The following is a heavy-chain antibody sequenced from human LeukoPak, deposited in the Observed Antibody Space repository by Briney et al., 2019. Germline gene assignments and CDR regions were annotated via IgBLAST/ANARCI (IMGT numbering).Heavy chain of an antibody. CDR1: RGTFSHYA. D-gene: IGHD2-15*01. CDR3: AKEDRGFDY. Sequence: GASVNVSCKPSRGTFSHYAIIWLRQAPGHPLEGMGGIIPIFGTANYAQKFEGRVTITADKSTSTAYMELSSLGSEETSVYYCAKEDRGFDYWGQGTLVTVSS. CDR2: IIPIFGTA. V-gene: IGHV1-69*06. J-gene: IGHJ4*02.